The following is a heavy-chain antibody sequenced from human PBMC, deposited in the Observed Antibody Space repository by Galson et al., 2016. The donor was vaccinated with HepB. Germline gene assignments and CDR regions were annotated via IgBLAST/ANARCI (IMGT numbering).Heavy chain of an antibody. J-gene: IGHJ5*02. Sequence: SLRLSCAASGFIFSDHYMEWVRQAPGKGLEWVGRTKNKANSYTKEYAASVEGRFTISRDDSKNSLYLQMNSLEIEDTAVYYCAVWFGGRGNSWGQGTLVTVSS. CDR3: AVWFGGRGNS. V-gene: IGHV3-72*01. D-gene: IGHD3-10*01. CDR2: TKNKANSYTK. CDR1: GFIFSDHY.